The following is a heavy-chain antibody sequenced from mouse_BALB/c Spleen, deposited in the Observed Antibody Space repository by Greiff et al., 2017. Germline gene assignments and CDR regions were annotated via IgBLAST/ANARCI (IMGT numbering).Heavy chain of an antibody. Sequence: EVKLQESGGGLVKPGGSLKLSCAASGFTFSSYAMSWVRQTPEKRLEWVASISSGGSTYYPDSVKGRFTISRDNARNILYLQMSSLRSEDTAMYYCARVATIYWYFDVWGAGTTVTVSS. CDR3: ARVATIYWYFDV. CDR1: GFTFSSYA. D-gene: IGHD1-1*01. J-gene: IGHJ1*01. V-gene: IGHV5-6-5*01. CDR2: ISSGGST.